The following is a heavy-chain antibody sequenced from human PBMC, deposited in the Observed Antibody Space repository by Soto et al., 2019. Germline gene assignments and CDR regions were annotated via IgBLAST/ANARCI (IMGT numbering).Heavy chain of an antibody. Sequence: ASVKVSCKASGYTFTSYGISWVRQAPGQGLEWMGWISAYNGNTNYAQKLQGRVTMTTDTSTSTAYMELRSLRSDDTAVYYCARDQKVIVVVPAAHQVDAFDIWGQGTMVTVSS. D-gene: IGHD2-2*01. V-gene: IGHV1-18*01. CDR3: ARDQKVIVVVPAAHQVDAFDI. CDR1: GYTFTSYG. J-gene: IGHJ3*02. CDR2: ISAYNGNT.